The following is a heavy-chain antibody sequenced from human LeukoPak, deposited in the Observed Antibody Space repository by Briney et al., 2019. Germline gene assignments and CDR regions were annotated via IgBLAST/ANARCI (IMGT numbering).Heavy chain of an antibody. CDR3: ARGSAIAATGSRFGMDV. CDR2: INHSGRT. J-gene: IGHJ6*02. CDR1: GGSFSGHY. Sequence: SETLSLTCAVYGGSFSGHYWSWIRQPPGKGPEWIGEINHSGRTNYNPSLQSRVTISVDTSKNQFSLKLSSVTAADTAVYYCARGSAIAATGSRFGMDVWGQGTTVTVSS. D-gene: IGHD6-13*01. V-gene: IGHV4-34*01.